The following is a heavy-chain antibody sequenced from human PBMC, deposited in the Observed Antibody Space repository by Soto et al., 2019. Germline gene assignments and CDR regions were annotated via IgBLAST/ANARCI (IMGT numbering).Heavy chain of an antibody. CDR1: GFTFSSYS. V-gene: IGHV3-21*01. CDR3: ARDLALRFLEWLLPRDDAFDI. D-gene: IGHD3-3*01. Sequence: EVPLVESGGGLVKPGGSLRLSCAASGFTFSSYSMNWVRQAPGKGLEWVSSISSSSSYIYYADSVKGRFTISRDNAKNSLYLQMNSLRAEDTAVYYCARDLALRFLEWLLPRDDAFDIWGQGTMVTVSS. J-gene: IGHJ3*02. CDR2: ISSSSSYI.